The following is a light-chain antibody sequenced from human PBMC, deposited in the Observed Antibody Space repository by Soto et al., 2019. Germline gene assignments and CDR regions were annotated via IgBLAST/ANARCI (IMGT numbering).Light chain of an antibody. CDR3: QQYETLST. J-gene: IGKJ2*01. Sequence: IQMTQSPSSLSASVGDSVTITCQASQDISIYLHWYQQHPGKAPKLLIYDASNLEAGVPSRFSGSGSGTHFSLTISSLQPEDFATYYCQQYETLSTFGPGTKLEI. CDR2: DAS. CDR1: QDISIY. V-gene: IGKV1-33*01.